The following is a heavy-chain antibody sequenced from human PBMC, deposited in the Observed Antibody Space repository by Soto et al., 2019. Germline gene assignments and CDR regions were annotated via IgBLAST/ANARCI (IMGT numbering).Heavy chain of an antibody. CDR2: ISGSGGST. CDR3: AKRAYYDFWSGYSYHLDY. CDR1: GFTFSSYA. D-gene: IGHD3-3*01. Sequence: GGSLSLSCAASGFTFSSYAMSWVRQAPGKGLEWVSAISGSGGSTYYADSVKGRFTISRDNSKNTLYLQMNSLRAEDTAVYYCAKRAYYDFWSGYSYHLDYWGQGTLVTVSS. J-gene: IGHJ4*02. V-gene: IGHV3-23*01.